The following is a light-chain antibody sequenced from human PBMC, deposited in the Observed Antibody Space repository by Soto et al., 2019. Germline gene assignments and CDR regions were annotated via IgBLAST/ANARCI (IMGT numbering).Light chain of an antibody. CDR2: AAS. CDR1: QGIRNF. J-gene: IGKJ3*01. CDR3: QQYSSVPV. V-gene: IGKV1-27*01. Sequence: DIQMTQSPTSLSASVGDRVTITCRASQGIRNFVAWYQQKPGKAPKLLIYAASTLQSGVPSRFSGSGSGTDFTHTINSLQPEDVATYSCQQYSSVPVFGPGTKVEIK.